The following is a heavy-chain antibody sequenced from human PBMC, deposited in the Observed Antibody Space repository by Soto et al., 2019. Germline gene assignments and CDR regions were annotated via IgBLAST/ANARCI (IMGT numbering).Heavy chain of an antibody. CDR2: IKEDGSEK. CDR3: ARGGVWCSRTSCYVIPLDY. CDR1: GFTFSSHW. D-gene: IGHD2-2*01. Sequence: GGSLRLSCAASGFTFSSHWMSWVRQAPGKGLEWVANIKEDGSEKYYVDSVKGRLTISRDNAKNSLYLQMNSLRAEDTAVYYCARGGVWCSRTSCYVIPLDYWGQGTLVTVSS. V-gene: IGHV3-7*01. J-gene: IGHJ4*02.